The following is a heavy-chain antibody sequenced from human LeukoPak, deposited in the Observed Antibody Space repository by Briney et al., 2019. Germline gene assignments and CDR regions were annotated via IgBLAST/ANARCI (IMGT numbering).Heavy chain of an antibody. CDR1: GFTFSSYS. V-gene: IGHV3-21*01. CDR2: ISSSSSYI. Sequence: PGESLKISCAASGFTFSSYSMNWVRQAPGKGLEWVSSISSSSSYIYYADSVKGRFTISRDNAKNSLYLQMNSLRAEDTAVYYCARGQPAYCSGGSCYVAFDIWGQGTMVTVSS. D-gene: IGHD2-15*01. J-gene: IGHJ3*02. CDR3: ARGQPAYCSGGSCYVAFDI.